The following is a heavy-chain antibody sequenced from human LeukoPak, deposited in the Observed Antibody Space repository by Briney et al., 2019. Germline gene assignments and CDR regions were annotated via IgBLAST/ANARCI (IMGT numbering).Heavy chain of an antibody. V-gene: IGHV3-33*01. CDR3: ARRLLWFGELGEDY. CDR2: IRYDGSNK. D-gene: IGHD3-10*01. Sequence: GGSLRLSCAASGFTFSSYGMHWVRQAPGKGLEWVAVIRYDGSNKYYADSVKGRFTISRDNSKNTLYLQMNSLRAEDTAVYYCARRLLWFGELGEDYWGQGTLVTVSS. CDR1: GFTFSSYG. J-gene: IGHJ4*02.